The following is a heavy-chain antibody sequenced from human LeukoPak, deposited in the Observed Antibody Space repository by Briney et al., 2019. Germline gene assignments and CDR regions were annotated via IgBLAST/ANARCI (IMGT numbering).Heavy chain of an antibody. J-gene: IGHJ5*02. D-gene: IGHD3-10*01. CDR2: IYTSGST. V-gene: IGHV4-4*07. CDR3: ARDSYGSGSYYENWFDP. CDR1: GGSISSYY. Sequence: SETLSLTCTVSGGSISSYYWSWIRQPAGKGLEWIGRIYTSGSTNYNPSLKSRVTMSVDTSKNHFSLKLSSVTAADTAVYYCARDSYGSGSYYENWFDPWGQGTLVTVSS.